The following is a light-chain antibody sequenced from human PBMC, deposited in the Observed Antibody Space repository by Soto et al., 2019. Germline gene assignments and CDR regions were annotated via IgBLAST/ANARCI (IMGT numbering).Light chain of an antibody. CDR1: QSISGW. Sequence: DIQMTQSPSTLSASVGDRVTITFRASQSISGWLAWYQQKPEKPPKLVIYDASSLEGGVPSRFSGSGSGTEFTLTISSLQPDDFATYYCQHYNSYSEAFGQGTKVDI. V-gene: IGKV1-5*01. J-gene: IGKJ1*01. CDR2: DAS. CDR3: QHYNSYSEA.